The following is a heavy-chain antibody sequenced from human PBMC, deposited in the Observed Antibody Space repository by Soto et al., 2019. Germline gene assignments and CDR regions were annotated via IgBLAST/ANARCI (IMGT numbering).Heavy chain of an antibody. J-gene: IGHJ6*02. Sequence: GGSLRLSCAASGFTFSSYAMHWVRQAPGKGLEWVAVISYDGSNKYYADSVKGRFTISRDNSKNTLYLQMNSLRAEDTAVYYCAKGRGATRPSGMDVWGQGTTVTVSS. D-gene: IGHD1-26*01. CDR2: ISYDGSNK. CDR3: AKGRGATRPSGMDV. V-gene: IGHV3-30-3*01. CDR1: GFTFSSYA.